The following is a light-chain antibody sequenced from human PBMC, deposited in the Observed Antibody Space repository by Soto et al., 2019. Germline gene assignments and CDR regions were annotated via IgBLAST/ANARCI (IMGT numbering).Light chain of an antibody. CDR3: CSYAGRYKFV. Sequence: QSALTQPRSVSGSPGQSVTISCTGTSSDVGGFDYVSWYQQHPGKAPKLVIYEVFKRPSGVPDRFSASKSGNTASLTISGLQAEDEADYYCCSYAGRYKFVFGTATKVTVL. J-gene: IGLJ1*01. CDR1: SSDVGGFDY. CDR2: EVF. V-gene: IGLV2-11*01.